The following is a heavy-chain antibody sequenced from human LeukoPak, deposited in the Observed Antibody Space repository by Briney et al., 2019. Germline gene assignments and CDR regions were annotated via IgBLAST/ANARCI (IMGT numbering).Heavy chain of an antibody. CDR1: GASFSSSH. D-gene: IGHD2/OR15-2a*01. J-gene: IGHJ4*02. Sequence: SETLSLTCVVSGASFSSSHWNWIRQLPGKGLEWIGCLSYTGKTDYNPSLTSRVTISLDTSKNQVSLKLRSVTAADRAVYYCSEGYFEPFDHWGQGTLVTVSS. V-gene: IGHV4-59*01. CDR2: LSYTGKT. CDR3: SEGYFEPFDH.